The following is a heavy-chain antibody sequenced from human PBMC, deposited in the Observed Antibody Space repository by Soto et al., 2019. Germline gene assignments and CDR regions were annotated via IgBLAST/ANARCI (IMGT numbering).Heavy chain of an antibody. CDR2: IYYSGST. D-gene: IGHD6-6*01. Sequence: QVQLQESGPGLVKPSETLSLTCTVSVGSVSSGSYYWSWIRQPPGKGLEWIGYIYYSGSTNYNHSLKSRVTIAVDTSRNRFSLKLSSVTAADAAVYYCAREPSSRSSPMDYCGQGTLVTVSS. J-gene: IGHJ4*02. CDR3: AREPSSRSSPMDY. V-gene: IGHV4-61*01. CDR1: VGSVSSGSYY.